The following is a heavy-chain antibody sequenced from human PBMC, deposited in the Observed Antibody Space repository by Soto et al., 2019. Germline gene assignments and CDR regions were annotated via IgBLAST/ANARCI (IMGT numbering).Heavy chain of an antibody. J-gene: IGHJ4*02. V-gene: IGHV3-15*07. D-gene: IGHD2-15*01. CDR2: IKSKTDGGTT. CDR3: TAYCSGGSCPY. CDR1: GFTFNYAW. Sequence: EVQLVESGGALVKPGGSLRLSCAASGFTFNYAWMNWVRQAPGKGLEWVGRIKSKTDGGTTDYAAPVEGRFTVSRDDSKNTLYLQMNSLKTEETAVYYCTAYCSGGSCPYWGQGTLVTVSS.